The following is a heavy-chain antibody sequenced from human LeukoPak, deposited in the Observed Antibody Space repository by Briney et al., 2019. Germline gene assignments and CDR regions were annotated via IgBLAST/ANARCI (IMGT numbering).Heavy chain of an antibody. CDR1: GYTLTELS. J-gene: IGHJ6*02. V-gene: IGHV1-24*01. CDR2: FDPEDGET. D-gene: IGHD6-13*01. CDR3: ARVGYSYSSSWYDYYYGMDV. Sequence: GASVKVSCKVSGYTLTELSMHWVRQAPGKGLEWMGGFDPEDGETIYAQKFQGRVTMTEDTSTDTAYMELSSLRSEDTAVYYCARVGYSYSSSWYDYYYGMDVWGQGTTVTVSS.